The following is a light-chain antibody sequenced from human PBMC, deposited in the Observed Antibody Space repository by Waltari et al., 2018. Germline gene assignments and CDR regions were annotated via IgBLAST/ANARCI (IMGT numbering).Light chain of an antibody. J-gene: IGKJ1*01. CDR2: ASS. V-gene: IGKV1-8*01. Sequence: AIRMTQSPASLSASTGDRVTISCRASQGVSTYVAWYQQKPGKAPSLLIYASSTLESGVPSKFSGSGSGTDFTLTISCLQSEDFATYYCQQYHTYPWTFGQGTKVEI. CDR1: QGVSTY. CDR3: QQYHTYPWT.